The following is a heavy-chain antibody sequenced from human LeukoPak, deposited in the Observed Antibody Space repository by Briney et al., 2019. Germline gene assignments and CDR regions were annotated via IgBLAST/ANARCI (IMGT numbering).Heavy chain of an antibody. D-gene: IGHD2-21*02. CDR2: ISSSSSYI. V-gene: IGHV3-21*01. J-gene: IGHJ3*02. CDR3: ARDSVATDGLAFDI. Sequence: GGSLRLSCAASGFTLSSYSMNWVRQAPGKGLEWVSSISSSSSYIYYADSVKGRFTISRDNAKNSLYLQMNSLRAEDTAVYYCARDSVATDGLAFDIGGQGTMVIVSA. CDR1: GFTLSSYS.